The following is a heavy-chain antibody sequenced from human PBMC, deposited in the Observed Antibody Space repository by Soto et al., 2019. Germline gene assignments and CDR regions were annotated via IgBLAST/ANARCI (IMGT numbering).Heavy chain of an antibody. CDR2: IYYSGST. J-gene: IGHJ4*02. V-gene: IGHV4-59*01. CDR3: ARSVAAADFDY. CDR1: GGSISSYY. Sequence: QVQLQESGPGLVKPSETLSLTCTVSGGSISSYYWSWIRQPPGKGLEWIGYIYYSGSTNYNPSLKSRVTLSVDTSQNQFSLKLSSVTAADTAVYYCARSVAAADFDYWGQGTLVTVSS. D-gene: IGHD6-13*01.